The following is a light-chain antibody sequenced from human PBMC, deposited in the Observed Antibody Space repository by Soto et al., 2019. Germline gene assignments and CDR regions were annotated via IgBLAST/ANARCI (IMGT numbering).Light chain of an antibody. V-gene: IGKV3-15*01. CDR2: GAS. CDR1: QSVSSN. J-gene: IGKJ5*01. Sequence: EIVMTQSPATLSVSPGERATLCCRASQSVSSNLAWYQQKPGQAPRLLIFGASTRVTGIPARFSGSGSGTDFTLTISRLEPEDFAVYYCQQYGSSITFGQGTRLEIK. CDR3: QQYGSSIT.